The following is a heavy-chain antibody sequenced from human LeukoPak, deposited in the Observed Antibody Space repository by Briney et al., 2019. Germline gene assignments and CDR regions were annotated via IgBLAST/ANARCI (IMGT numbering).Heavy chain of an antibody. D-gene: IGHD6-13*01. CDR2: IGTAGDT. CDR3: ARGGRTWYSSSWAFDY. J-gene: IGHJ4*02. CDR1: GFTFSSYD. Sequence: GGSLRLSCAASGFTFSSYDMHWVRQATGKGLEWVSAIGTAGDTYYPGSVKGRFTISRENAKNSLYLQMNSLRAGGTAVYYCARGGRTWYSSSWAFDYWGQGTLVTVSP. V-gene: IGHV3-13*01.